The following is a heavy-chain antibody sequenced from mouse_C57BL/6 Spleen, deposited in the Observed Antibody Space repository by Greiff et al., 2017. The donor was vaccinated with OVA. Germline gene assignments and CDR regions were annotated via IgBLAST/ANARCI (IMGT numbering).Heavy chain of an antibody. CDR2: ISYDGSN. D-gene: IGHD2-4*01. CDR1: GYSITSGYY. J-gene: IGHJ2*01. CDR3: ARENYDFYYFDY. V-gene: IGHV3-6*01. Sequence: EVKVEESGPGLVKPSQSLSLTCSVTGYSITSGYYWNWIRQFPGNKLEWMGYISYDGSNNYNPSLKNRISITRDTSKNQFFLKLNSVTTEDTATYYCARENYDFYYFDYWGQGTTLTVSS.